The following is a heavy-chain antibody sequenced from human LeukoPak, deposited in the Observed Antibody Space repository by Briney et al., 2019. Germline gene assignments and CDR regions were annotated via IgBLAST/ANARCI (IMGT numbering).Heavy chain of an antibody. J-gene: IGHJ4*02. CDR3: ARAAGNDYGDYVDPPDDYYFDY. CDR2: TIPIFGTA. V-gene: IGHV1-69*13. Sequence: SVKVSCKASGGTFISYAISWVRQVPGQGLEWMGGTIPIFGTANYAQKFQGRVTITADESTGTAYMELSSLRSEDTAVYYCARAAGNDYGDYVDPPDDYYFDYWGQGTLVTVSS. D-gene: IGHD4-17*01. CDR1: GGTFISYA.